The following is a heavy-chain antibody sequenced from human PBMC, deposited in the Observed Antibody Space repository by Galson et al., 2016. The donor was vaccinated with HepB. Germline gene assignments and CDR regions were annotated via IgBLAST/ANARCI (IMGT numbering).Heavy chain of an antibody. D-gene: IGHD2-15*01. CDR2: IKQDGSEK. Sequence: SLRLSCAASGFTFSDYWMSWVRQAPGKGLEWVANIKQDGSEKYYVDSMKGRFTISRDNAKNSLYLQMNSLSAEDTAVYYCAREVGYCSGGNCYSFYYFYYYMDVWGKGTTVTVSS. J-gene: IGHJ6*03. CDR1: GFTFSDYW. CDR3: AREVGYCSGGNCYSFYYFYYYMDV. V-gene: IGHV3-7*01.